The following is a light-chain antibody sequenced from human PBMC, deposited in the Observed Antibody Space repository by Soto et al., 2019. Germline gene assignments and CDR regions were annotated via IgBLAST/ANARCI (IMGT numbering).Light chain of an antibody. V-gene: IGKV1-5*03. J-gene: IGKJ1*01. CDR3: QQYGSSSPWT. CDR1: QSISSW. Sequence: DIQMTQSPSTLSASVGDRVTITCRASQSISSWLAWYQQNPGKAPKLLIYKASSLETGVPSRFSGSGSGTEVTLIISSLQPDDFASYYCQQYGSSSPWTFGQGTKVEIK. CDR2: KAS.